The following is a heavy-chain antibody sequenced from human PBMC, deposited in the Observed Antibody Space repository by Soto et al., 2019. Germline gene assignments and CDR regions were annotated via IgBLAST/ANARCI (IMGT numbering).Heavy chain of an antibody. CDR2: IGMKSNNFAT. J-gene: IGHJ4*02. V-gene: IGHV3-73*02. CDR3: SSQDCSGDASLHPN. D-gene: IGHD2-15*01. CDR1: GFTFSGSV. Sequence: EVQLVESGGGLVQPGGSLRRSCAASGFTFSGSVMHWVRQASGKPLEWVGRIGMKSNNFATASAASVKGRFSISRDDSANMAYLQMNSLKTEDTAVYYCSSQDCSGDASLHPNWGQGTLVTVSS.